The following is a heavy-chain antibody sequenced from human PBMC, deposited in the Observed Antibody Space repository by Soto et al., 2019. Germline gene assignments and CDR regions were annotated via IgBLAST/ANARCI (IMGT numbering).Heavy chain of an antibody. CDR2: IIDSGGYT. J-gene: IGHJ4*02. CDR1: GFTFSSST. Sequence: EVQLLESGGGLVQPGGSLRLSCAASGFTFSSSTMNWVRQAPGKGLEWVSAIIDSGGYTYYADSVKGRFTISRDNSKNTLYLQMNSLRAEDTAMYYCAKGSEWLVTWDFDYWGQGTLVTVSS. V-gene: IGHV3-23*01. D-gene: IGHD6-19*01. CDR3: AKGSEWLVTWDFDY.